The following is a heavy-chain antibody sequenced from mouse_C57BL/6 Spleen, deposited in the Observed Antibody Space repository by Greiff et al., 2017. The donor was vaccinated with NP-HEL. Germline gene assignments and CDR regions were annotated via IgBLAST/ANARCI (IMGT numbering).Heavy chain of an antibody. CDR2: INPNNGGT. CDR3: AWFNWYFDV. Sequence: VQLQQSGPELVKPGASVKISCKASGYTFTDYYMNWVKQSHGKSLEWIGDINPNNGGTSYNQKFKGKATLTVDKSSSTAYMELRSLTSEDSAVYYCAWFNWYFDVWGTGTTVTVSS. D-gene: IGHD2-2*01. CDR1: GYTFTDYY. J-gene: IGHJ1*03. V-gene: IGHV1-26*01.